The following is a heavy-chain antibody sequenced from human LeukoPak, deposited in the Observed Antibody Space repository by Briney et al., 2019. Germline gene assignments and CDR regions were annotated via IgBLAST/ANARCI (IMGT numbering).Heavy chain of an antibody. Sequence: ASVKVSCKASGYTFTDYYMHWVRQAPGQGLEWMGWIDPHSGGTNYEQKFQGRVTMTRDTSISTAYMELSRLRSDDTAVYYCAREYYDSSGRKHGFDIWGQGTMVTVSS. CDR3: AREYYDSSGRKHGFDI. V-gene: IGHV1-2*02. J-gene: IGHJ3*02. CDR1: GYTFTDYY. CDR2: IDPHSGGT. D-gene: IGHD3-22*01.